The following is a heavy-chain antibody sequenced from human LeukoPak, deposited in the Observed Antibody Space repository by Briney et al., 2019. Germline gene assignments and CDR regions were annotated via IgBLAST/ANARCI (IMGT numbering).Heavy chain of an antibody. Sequence: SGGSLRLSCTASGFTFSSYAMHWVRQAPGKGLEWVAVISYDGSNKYYADSVKSRFTISRGNSKNTLYLQMNSLRAEDTAVYYCARGVSGSDYWGQGTLVTVSS. CDR3: ARGVSGSDY. V-gene: IGHV3-30-3*01. CDR1: GFTFSSYA. J-gene: IGHJ4*02. D-gene: IGHD6-19*01. CDR2: ISYDGSNK.